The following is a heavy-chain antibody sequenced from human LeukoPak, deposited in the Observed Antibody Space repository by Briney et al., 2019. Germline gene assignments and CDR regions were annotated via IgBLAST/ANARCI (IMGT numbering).Heavy chain of an antibody. CDR2: IYYSGST. CDR1: GGSISSSSYY. CDR3: AREGISGYSYGFFDY. V-gene: IGHV4-61*01. J-gene: IGHJ4*02. Sequence: PSETLSLTCTVSGGSISSSSYYWGWIRQPPGKGLEWIGYIYYSGSTNYNPSLNSRLTISVDTSKNQFSLRLSSVTAADTAVYYCAREGISGYSYGFFDYWGQGTLVTVSS. D-gene: IGHD5-18*01.